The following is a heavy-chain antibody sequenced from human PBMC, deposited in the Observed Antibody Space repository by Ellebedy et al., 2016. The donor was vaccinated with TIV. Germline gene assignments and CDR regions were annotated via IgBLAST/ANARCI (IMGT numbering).Heavy chain of an antibody. CDR1: GYTFINFY. V-gene: IGHV1-46*01. J-gene: IGHJ4*02. CDR3: AREPPGATSGFDY. D-gene: IGHD1-26*01. CDR2: INPSGGGT. Sequence: ASVKVSCKTSGYTFINFYMHWVRQTPGQGLEYMGIINPSGGGTTYTQKFEGRVTMTRDTSTSTVYMEVTSLRSEDTAMYYCAREPPGATSGFDYWGQGTLVTVSS.